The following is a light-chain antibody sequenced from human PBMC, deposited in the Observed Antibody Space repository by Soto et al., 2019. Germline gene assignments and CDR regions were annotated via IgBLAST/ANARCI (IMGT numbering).Light chain of an antibody. J-gene: IGKJ1*01. Sequence: EIGLTQSPGTLSLSPGERATLSCRASQTVSSSYLAWYQQKPGQAPRLLIYGASTRAAGIPDRFSGSGSGTDFTLTISRLEPEDFAVYYCQQYGRSPPVKFGQGTKVEIK. CDR1: QTVSSSY. CDR3: QQYGRSPPVK. V-gene: IGKV3-20*01. CDR2: GAS.